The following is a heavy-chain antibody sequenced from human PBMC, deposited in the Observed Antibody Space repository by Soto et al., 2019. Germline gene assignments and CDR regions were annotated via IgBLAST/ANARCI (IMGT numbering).Heavy chain of an antibody. D-gene: IGHD3-16*01. Sequence: QLTLKESGPTLVSPTQTLTLNCSFSGFSLSTSGVAVGWIRQPQGKALEWLVLLYWDDDKRYSPSLKSRLTITKDTSKNQVVLTLTNVDPGDTATYYCAHRRGLMSTCNYAVLDYCGQGTPVTVSS. V-gene: IGHV2-5*02. CDR3: AHRRGLMSTCNYAVLDY. CDR1: GFSLSTSGVA. J-gene: IGHJ4*02. CDR2: LYWDDDK.